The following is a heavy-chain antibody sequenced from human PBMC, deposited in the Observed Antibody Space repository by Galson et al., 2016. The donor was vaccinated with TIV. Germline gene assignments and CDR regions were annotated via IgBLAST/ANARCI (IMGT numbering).Heavy chain of an antibody. D-gene: IGHD3-10*01. CDR1: GFTFSHYW. Sequence: SLRLSCAVSGFTFSHYWMSWVRQAPGKGLEWVANIKEDGSQKYYVDSVKGRFTISRDNAQNSLYLQMNTLRVEDTAVYYCVMQRSPTNWGQGTLVTVSS. V-gene: IGHV3-7*01. J-gene: IGHJ4*02. CDR2: IKEDGSQK. CDR3: VMQRSPTN.